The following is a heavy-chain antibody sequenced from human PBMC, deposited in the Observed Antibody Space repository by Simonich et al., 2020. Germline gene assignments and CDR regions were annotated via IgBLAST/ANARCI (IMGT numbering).Heavy chain of an antibody. CDR3: ARVGYSNYYYYGMDV. V-gene: IGHV4-38-2*01. J-gene: IGHJ6*02. Sequence: QVQLQESGPGLVKPSETLSLPCAVSGSSISSGYYWGWIRQPPGKGLEWIGSIYHSGSTDYNPALKRRVTISVDTSKNQFSLKLSSVTAADTAVYYCARVGYSNYYYYGMDVWGQGTTVTVSS. CDR2: IYHSGST. D-gene: IGHD6-13*01. CDR1: GSSISSGYY.